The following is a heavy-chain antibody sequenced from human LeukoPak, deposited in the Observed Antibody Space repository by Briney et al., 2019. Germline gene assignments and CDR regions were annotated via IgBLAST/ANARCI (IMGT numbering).Heavy chain of an antibody. J-gene: IGHJ4*02. CDR2: MYSGGST. CDR1: GFTVSRNY. CDR3: AKEIWPTVTIPGWTYFDY. Sequence: GGSLRLSCAASGFTVSRNYMSWVRQAPGKGLEWVSVMYSGGSTYYADSVKGRFTISRDNSKNTLSLQMNSLRLEDTAVYYCAKEIWPTVTIPGWTYFDYWGQGALVTVSS. D-gene: IGHD4-17*01. V-gene: IGHV3-66*02.